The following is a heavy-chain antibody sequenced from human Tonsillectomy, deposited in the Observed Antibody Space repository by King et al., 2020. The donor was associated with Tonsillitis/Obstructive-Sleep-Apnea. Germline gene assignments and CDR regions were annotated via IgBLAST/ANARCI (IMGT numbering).Heavy chain of an antibody. CDR1: GGSFSGYY. J-gene: IGHJ4*02. CDR3: ARGPPLDYSNYIIDY. D-gene: IGHD4-11*01. CDR2: INHSGST. Sequence: VQLQQWGAGLLKPSETLSLTCAVYGGSFSGYYWSWIRQPPGKGLELIGEINHSGSTNYNPSLKSRVTISVDTSQNQFSLKLSSVTAADTAVYYCARGPPLDYSNYIIDYWGQGTLVTVSS. V-gene: IGHV4-34*01.